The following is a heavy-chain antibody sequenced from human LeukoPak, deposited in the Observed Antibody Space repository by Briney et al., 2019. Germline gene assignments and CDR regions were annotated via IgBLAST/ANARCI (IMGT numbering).Heavy chain of an antibody. J-gene: IGHJ4*02. D-gene: IGHD3-22*01. CDR2: IRSKANSYAT. CDR3: TRQDYYDSSGYPHFDY. V-gene: IGHV3-73*01. Sequence: PGGSLRLSCAASGFTFSGSAMHWVRQASGKGLEWVGRIRSKANSYATAYAASVKGRFTISRDDSKNTAYLQMNSLKTEDTAVYYCTRQDYYDSSGYPHFDYWGQGTLVTVSS. CDR1: GFTFSGSA.